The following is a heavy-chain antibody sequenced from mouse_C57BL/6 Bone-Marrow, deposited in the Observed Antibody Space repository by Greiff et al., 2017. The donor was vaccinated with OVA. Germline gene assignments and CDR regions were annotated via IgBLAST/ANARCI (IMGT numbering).Heavy chain of an antibody. CDR3: SRRDIYDGYYGDY. Sequence: VQLVESGAELVKPGASVKISCKASGYAFSSYWMNWVKQRPGKGLEWIGQIYPGDGDTNYNGKFKGKATLTADKSSSTAYMQLSSLTSEDSAVYFCSRRDIYDGYYGDYWGQGTTLTVSS. J-gene: IGHJ2*01. D-gene: IGHD2-3*01. CDR2: IYPGDGDT. CDR1: GYAFSSYW. V-gene: IGHV1-80*01.